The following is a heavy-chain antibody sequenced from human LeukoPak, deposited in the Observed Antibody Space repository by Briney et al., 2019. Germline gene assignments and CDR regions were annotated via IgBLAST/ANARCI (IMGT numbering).Heavy chain of an antibody. J-gene: IGHJ5*02. Sequence: SETLSLTCTVSGGSISSYYWSWIRQPAGKGLEWIGRIYTSGSTNYNPPLKSRVTMSVDTSKNQFSLKLSSVTAADTAVYYCARDRVGYYDSSGTRVGNWFDPWGQGTLVTVSS. D-gene: IGHD3-22*01. CDR1: GGSISSYY. V-gene: IGHV4-4*07. CDR3: ARDRVGYYDSSGTRVGNWFDP. CDR2: IYTSGST.